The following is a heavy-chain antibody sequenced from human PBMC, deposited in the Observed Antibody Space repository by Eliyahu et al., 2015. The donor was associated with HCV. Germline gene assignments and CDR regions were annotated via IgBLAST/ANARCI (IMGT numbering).Heavy chain of an antibody. CDR2: IYYXGST. CDR1: GGSISSSSSY. D-gene: IGHD6-13*01. J-gene: IGHJ4*02. CDR3: ARRDSSSWYYFDH. Sequence: QLQLQESGPGLVKPSETLSLTCTVSGGSISSSSSYWGWIRQPPGKGLEWIGSIYYXGSTYYNPSLQSRLTISVDTSKNQFSLKLSSVTAADTAVYFCARRDSSSWYYFDHWGQGTLVTVSS. V-gene: IGHV4-39*01.